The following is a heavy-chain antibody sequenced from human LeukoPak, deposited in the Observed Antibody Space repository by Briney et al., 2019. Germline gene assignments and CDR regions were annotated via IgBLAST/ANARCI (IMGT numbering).Heavy chain of an antibody. Sequence: GGSLRLSCAASGFTFSSYWMSWVRQAPGKGLEWVSNIKQDGSEKYYVDSVKGRFTISRDNAKNSLYLQMNSLRAEDTAVYYCARARSYWFFDYWGQGTLATVSS. J-gene: IGHJ4*02. D-gene: IGHD3-10*01. CDR2: IKQDGSEK. CDR1: GFTFSSYW. CDR3: ARARSYWFFDY. V-gene: IGHV3-7*01.